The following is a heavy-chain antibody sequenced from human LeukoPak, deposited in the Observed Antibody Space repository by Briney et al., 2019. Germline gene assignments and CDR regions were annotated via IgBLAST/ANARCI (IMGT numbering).Heavy chain of an antibody. J-gene: IGHJ6*02. CDR2: INHSGST. V-gene: IGHV4-34*01. CDR1: GGSFSGYY. CDR3: ATYYCSSTSCYGPNYYYYYGMDV. D-gene: IGHD2-2*01. Sequence: SETLSLTCAVYGGSFSGYYWSWIRQPPGKGLEWIGEINHSGSTNYNPSLKSRVTISVDTSKNQFSLKLSSVTAADTAVYYCATYYCSSTSCYGPNYYYYYGMDVWGQGTTVTVSS.